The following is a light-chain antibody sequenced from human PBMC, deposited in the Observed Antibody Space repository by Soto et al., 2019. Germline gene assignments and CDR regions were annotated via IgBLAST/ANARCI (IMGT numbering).Light chain of an antibody. V-gene: IGKV3-20*01. CDR2: GAS. CDR1: QNVYINS. CDR3: QQYGVSPLT. Sequence: EIVLTQSPGTLSLSPGERVTLSCRASQNVYINSLAWYQQKPGQTPRLLIYGASTRAAAFPDRFSGSGSGTDFALSIDGLEPEDFAIYYCQQYGVSPLTFGPGTRVD. J-gene: IGKJ3*01.